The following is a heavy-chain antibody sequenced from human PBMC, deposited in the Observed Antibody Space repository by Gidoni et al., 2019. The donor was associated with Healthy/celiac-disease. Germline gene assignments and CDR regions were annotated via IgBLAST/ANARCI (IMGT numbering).Heavy chain of an antibody. CDR3: ARDRIAVAGNGYYFDY. D-gene: IGHD6-19*01. Sequence: QVQLQESGPGLVKPSQTLSLTCTVSGGSISSGSYYWSWIRQPAGKGQEWIGRIYTSGSTNYNPSLKSRASLKLSSVTAADTAVYYCARDRIAVAGNGYYFDYWGQGTLVTVSS. V-gene: IGHV4-61*02. CDR2: IYTSGST. CDR1: GGSISSGSYY. J-gene: IGHJ4*02.